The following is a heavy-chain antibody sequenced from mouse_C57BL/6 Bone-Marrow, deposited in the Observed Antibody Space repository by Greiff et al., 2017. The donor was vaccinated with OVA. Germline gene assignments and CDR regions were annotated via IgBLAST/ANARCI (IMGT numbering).Heavy chain of an antibody. D-gene: IGHD1-1*01. CDR2: IYPGNSDT. CDR1: GYTFTSYW. Sequence: EVQLQQSGTVLARPGASVKMSCKTSGYTFTSYWMHWVKQRPGQGLEWIGAIYPGNSDTSYNQKFKGKAKLTAVTSASTAYMELSSLTNEDSAVYYCTRVGGFITTVVAHFDYWGQGTTLTVSS. J-gene: IGHJ2*01. CDR3: TRVGGFITTVVAHFDY. V-gene: IGHV1-5*01.